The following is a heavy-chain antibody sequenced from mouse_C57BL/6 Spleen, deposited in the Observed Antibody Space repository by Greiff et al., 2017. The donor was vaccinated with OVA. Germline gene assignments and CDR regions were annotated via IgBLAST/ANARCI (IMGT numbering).Heavy chain of an antibody. CDR2: IWTGGGT. Sequence: VKLVESGPGLVAPSQSLSITCTVSGFSLTSYAISWVRQPPGKGLEWLGVIWTGGGTNYNSALKSRLSICKDNSKSQVFLKMNSLQTDDTARYYCARNREKTAQATGAMDYWGQGTSVTVSS. J-gene: IGHJ4*01. CDR3: ARNREKTAQATGAMDY. V-gene: IGHV2-9-1*01. D-gene: IGHD3-2*02. CDR1: GFSLTSYA.